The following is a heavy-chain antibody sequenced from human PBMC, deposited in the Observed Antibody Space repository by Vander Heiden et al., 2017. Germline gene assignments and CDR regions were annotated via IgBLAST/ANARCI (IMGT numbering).Heavy chain of an antibody. CDR2: IYYSGST. CDR3: ARTYYYGSGSYWTFDP. J-gene: IGHJ5*02. Sequence: QLQLQESGPGLVKPSETLSLTCTVSGGSISSSSFYWGCIRPPPGKGLEWSGSIYYSGSTYYNPSLKSRVTISVDTSKNQFSLKLSSVTAADTAVYYCARTYYYGSGSYWTFDPWGQGTLVTVSS. V-gene: IGHV4-39*01. D-gene: IGHD3-10*01. CDR1: GGSISSSSFY.